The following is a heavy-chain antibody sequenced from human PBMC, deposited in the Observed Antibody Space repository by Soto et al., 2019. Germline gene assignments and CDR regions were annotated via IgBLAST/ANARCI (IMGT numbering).Heavy chain of an antibody. CDR3: ARMATFGSLNWFDP. D-gene: IGHD3-16*01. Sequence: ASVKVSCKASGYSFTNNDVSWVRQATGQGLEWMGRMNPGSGDTGYAQKFQGRVTMTRDISTATAYMELSSLRSDDTATYYCARMATFGSLNWFDPWGQGTLVTVSS. CDR1: GYSFTNND. J-gene: IGHJ5*02. CDR2: MNPGSGDT. V-gene: IGHV1-8*01.